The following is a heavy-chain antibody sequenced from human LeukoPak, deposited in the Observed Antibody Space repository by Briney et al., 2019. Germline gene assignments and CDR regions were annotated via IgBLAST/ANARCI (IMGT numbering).Heavy chain of an antibody. CDR2: IKEDGSEI. CDR3: ARGLYCSGGSCYPGGY. Sequence: ETGGSLRLSCAASGFNFSTYWMTWVRQVPGKGLEWVANIKEDGSEIYYVDAVKGRFTISRDNAKNSLYLQMNSLRAEDTAVYYCARGLYCSGGSCYPGGYWGQGTLVTVSS. V-gene: IGHV3-7*01. CDR1: GFNFSTYW. J-gene: IGHJ4*02. D-gene: IGHD2-15*01.